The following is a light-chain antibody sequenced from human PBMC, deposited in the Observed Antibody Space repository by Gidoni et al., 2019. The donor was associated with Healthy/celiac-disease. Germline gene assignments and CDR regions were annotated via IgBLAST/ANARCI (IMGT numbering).Light chain of an antibody. CDR2: GAS. CDR3: QQYDIWPPLYT. V-gene: IGKV3-15*01. CDR1: QSVSSN. J-gene: IGKJ2*01. Sequence: EIVMTQSPATLSVSPGERATLSCRASQSVSSNLAWYQQKPGQAPRLLIYGASTRATGIPARFSGSGSGTEFTLTISSLQSEDFAVYYCQQYDIWPPLYTFGQGTTLEIK.